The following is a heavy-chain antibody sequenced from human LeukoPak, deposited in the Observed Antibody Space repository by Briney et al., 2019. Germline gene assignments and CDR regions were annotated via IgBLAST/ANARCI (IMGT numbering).Heavy chain of an antibody. V-gene: IGHV4-59*08. CDR1: GDSISSYY. CDR2: IYYSGST. D-gene: IGHD6-19*01. J-gene: IGHJ4*02. Sequence: SETLSLTCTVSGDSISSYYWSWIRQPPGKGLEWIGYIYYSGSTNYNPSLKSRVTISVDTSKNQFSLKLSSVTAADTAVYYCARSSSGWYGEFDYWGQGTLVTVSS. CDR3: ARSSSGWYGEFDY.